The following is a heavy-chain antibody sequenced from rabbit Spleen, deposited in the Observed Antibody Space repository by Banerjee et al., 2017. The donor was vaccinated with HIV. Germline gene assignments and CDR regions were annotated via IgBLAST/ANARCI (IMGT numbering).Heavy chain of an antibody. J-gene: IGHJ4*01. CDR2: IDPIFGIA. CDR3: SRDLTGVIGWNFGW. CDR1: GFSFSISYW. D-gene: IGHD1-1*01. Sequence: EESGGDLVQPEGSLTLTCTASGFSFSISYWISWVRQAPGKGLEWIGDIDPIFGIAVYAPWVNGLFTVSSHNAQNTLYLQLNSLTVADTAIYFCSRDLTGVIGWNFGWWGPGTLVTVS. V-gene: IGHV1S45*01.